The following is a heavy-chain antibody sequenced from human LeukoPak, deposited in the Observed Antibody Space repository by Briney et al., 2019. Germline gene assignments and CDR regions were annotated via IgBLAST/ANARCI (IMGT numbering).Heavy chain of an antibody. Sequence: ASVKVSCKASGYTFTGYYMHWVRQAPGQGLEWMGWINPNSGGTNYAQKFQGRVTMTRDTSISTAYMELSRLRSDDTAVYYCARVPVSLLRYFDWLPYFDYWGQGTLVTVSS. J-gene: IGHJ4*02. D-gene: IGHD3-9*01. CDR2: INPNSGGT. CDR1: GYTFTGYY. V-gene: IGHV1-2*02. CDR3: ARVPVSLLRYFDWLPYFDY.